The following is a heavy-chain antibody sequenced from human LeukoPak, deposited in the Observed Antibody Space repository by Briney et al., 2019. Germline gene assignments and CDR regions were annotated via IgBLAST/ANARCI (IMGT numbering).Heavy chain of an antibody. Sequence: GGSLRLSCAASGFTVSSNYMSWVRQAPGKGLEWVSVIYSGGSTYYADSVKGRFTISRDSSKNTLYLQMNSLRAEDTAVYYCARTLHGSGSYYIRYWGQGTLVTVSS. CDR3: ARTLHGSGSYYIRY. D-gene: IGHD3-10*01. CDR1: GFTVSSNY. J-gene: IGHJ4*02. V-gene: IGHV3-66*01. CDR2: IYSGGST.